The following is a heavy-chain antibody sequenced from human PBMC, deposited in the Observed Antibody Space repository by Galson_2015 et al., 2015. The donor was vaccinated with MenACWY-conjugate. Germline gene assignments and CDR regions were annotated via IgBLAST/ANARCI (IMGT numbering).Heavy chain of an antibody. CDR3: ARAQVLRFLEWPPDY. CDR2: FDPEDGET. V-gene: IGHV1-24*01. D-gene: IGHD3-3*01. Sequence: SVKVSCKVSGYTLTELSMHWVRQAPGKGLEWMGGFDPEDGETIYAQKFQGRVTMTEDTSTDTAYLQWSSLKASDTAMYYCARAQVLRFLEWPPDYWGQGTLVTVSS. CDR1: GYTLTELS. J-gene: IGHJ4*02.